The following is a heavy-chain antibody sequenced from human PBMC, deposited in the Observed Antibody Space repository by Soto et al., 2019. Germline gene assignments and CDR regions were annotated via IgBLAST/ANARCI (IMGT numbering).Heavy chain of an antibody. Sequence: SVKVSCKAPGGTFSSYTISWVRQAPGQGLEWMGRIIPILGITNYAQKNQGRDTMTTDKSTSTAYLELRSLRSDDTAVYYCARDSRYDILTGYYEPYYFDYWGQGTLVTVSS. CDR1: GGTFSSYT. CDR2: IIPILGIT. V-gene: IGHV1-69*04. CDR3: ARDSRYDILTGYYEPYYFDY. J-gene: IGHJ4*02. D-gene: IGHD3-9*01.